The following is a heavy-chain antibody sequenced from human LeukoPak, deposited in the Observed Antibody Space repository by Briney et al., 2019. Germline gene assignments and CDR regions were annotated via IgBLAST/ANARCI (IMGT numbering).Heavy chain of an antibody. Sequence: SQTPSLTCAISGDSVSTNSAAWNWIRQSPSRGLEWLGRIYYRSKWYNDYAVSVKSRITINADTSKNHFSLQLSSVTPEDTAVYYCARATERYFDYWGQGTLVTVSS. CDR2: IYYRSKWYN. CDR1: GDSVSTNSAA. V-gene: IGHV6-1*01. CDR3: ARATERYFDY. J-gene: IGHJ4*02. D-gene: IGHD1-26*01.